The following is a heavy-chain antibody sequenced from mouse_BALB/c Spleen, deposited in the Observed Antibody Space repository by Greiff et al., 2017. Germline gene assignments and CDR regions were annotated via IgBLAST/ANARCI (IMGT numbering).Heavy chain of an antibody. Sequence: VQLQQPGAELVKPGASVKLSCKASGYTFTSYYMYWVKQRPGQGLEWIGGINPSNGGTNFNEKFKSKATLTVDKSSSTAYMQLSSLTSEDSAVYYCTRGQGRFAYWGQGTLVTVSA. CDR3: TRGQGRFAY. CDR2: INPSNGGT. V-gene: IGHV1S81*02. J-gene: IGHJ3*01. CDR1: GYTFTSYY. D-gene: IGHD3-3*01.